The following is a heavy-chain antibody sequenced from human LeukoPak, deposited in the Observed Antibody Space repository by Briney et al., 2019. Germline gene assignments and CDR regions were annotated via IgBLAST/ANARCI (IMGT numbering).Heavy chain of an antibody. D-gene: IGHD3-22*01. Sequence: ASVKVSCKASGGTFSSYAISWVRQAPGQGLEWMGGIIPIFGTANYAQKFQGRVTITADESTSTAYMELSSLRSGDTAVYYCARDSSGYYYDRYSYYGMDVWGQGTTVTVSS. CDR2: IIPIFGTA. J-gene: IGHJ6*02. V-gene: IGHV1-69*13. CDR1: GGTFSSYA. CDR3: ARDSSGYYYDRYSYYGMDV.